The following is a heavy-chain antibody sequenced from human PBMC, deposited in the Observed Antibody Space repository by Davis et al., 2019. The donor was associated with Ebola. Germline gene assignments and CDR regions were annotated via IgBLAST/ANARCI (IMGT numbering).Heavy chain of an antibody. CDR3: ARLRYDIVVVPAAMYHYYYGMDV. J-gene: IGHJ6*02. Sequence: SETLSLTCAVYGGSFSGYYWSWIRQPPGKGLEWIGEINHSGSTNYNPSLKSRVTISVDTSKNQFSLKLSSVTAADTAVYYCARLRYDIVVVPAAMYHYYYGMDVWGQGTTVTVSS. CDR1: GGSFSGYY. D-gene: IGHD2-2*01. V-gene: IGHV4-34*01. CDR2: INHSGST.